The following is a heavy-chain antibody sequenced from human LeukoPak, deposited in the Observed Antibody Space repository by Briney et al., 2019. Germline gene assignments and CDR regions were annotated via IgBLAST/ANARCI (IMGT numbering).Heavy chain of an antibody. CDR2: ISGSGDST. D-gene: IGHD3-3*01. V-gene: IGHV3-23*01. CDR1: GFTFRSFA. Sequence: GGSLRLSCAASGFTFRSFAVTWVRQAPGKGLEWVSVISGSGDSTYYADSVKGRFTISRDNSKNTLYLQMNGLRAEDTAIYYCTKGSVLTIFGMAWHAFDIWGQGTMVTVSP. CDR3: TKGSVLTIFGMAWHAFDI. J-gene: IGHJ3*02.